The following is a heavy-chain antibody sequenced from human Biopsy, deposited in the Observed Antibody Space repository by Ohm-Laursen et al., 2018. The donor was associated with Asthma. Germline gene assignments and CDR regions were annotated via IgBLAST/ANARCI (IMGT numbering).Heavy chain of an antibody. J-gene: IGHJ4*02. CDR1: GYSITNGGCC. D-gene: IGHD3-22*01. Sequence: SQTLSLTCTVSGYSITNGGCCWNCIRQHPGKGLEWIGYIHHSGTSYFNPSLKSRVSFSRDTSKNQFSLRLSSVTAADTAMYYCARIPRRSGSYFVDYWGQGTLVTVSS. CDR3: ARIPRRSGSYFVDY. V-gene: IGHV4-31*03. CDR2: IHHSGTS.